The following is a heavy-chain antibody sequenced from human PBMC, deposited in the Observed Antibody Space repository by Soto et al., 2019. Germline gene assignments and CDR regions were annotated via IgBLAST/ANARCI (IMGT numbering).Heavy chain of an antibody. V-gene: IGHV1-18*01. CDR2: ISAYNGNT. CDR3: AREHYDFWSGSPRGMDV. D-gene: IGHD3-3*01. J-gene: IGHJ6*02. Sequence: GTSVKVSCEDSGYSYTSYGISWVRQAPGQGLEWMGWISAYNGNTNYAQKLQGRVTMTTDTSTSTAYMELRSLRSDDTAVYYCAREHYDFWSGSPRGMDVWGQGTTVTVSS. CDR1: GYSYTSYG.